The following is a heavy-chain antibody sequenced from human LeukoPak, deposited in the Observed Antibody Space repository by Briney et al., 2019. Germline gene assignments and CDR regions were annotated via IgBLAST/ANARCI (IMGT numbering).Heavy chain of an antibody. CDR2: TNAGGDRT. CDR1: GFTFGNYA. D-gene: IGHD6-6*01. Sequence: GGSLRLSCAASGFTFGNYAMSWVRQAPAKGLEWVSTTNAGGDRTYYADSVKGRFTISRDNAKNTLYLQMSNLRAEDTAIYYCAKDWSVTAPTGYYWGQGTLVTVSS. V-gene: IGHV3-23*01. CDR3: AKDWSVTAPTGYY. J-gene: IGHJ4*02.